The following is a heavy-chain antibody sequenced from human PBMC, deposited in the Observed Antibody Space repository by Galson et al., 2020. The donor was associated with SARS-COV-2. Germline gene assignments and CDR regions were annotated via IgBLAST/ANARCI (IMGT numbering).Heavy chain of an antibody. CDR3: AKDGSRYRSGGSGYRPYYFDD. Sequence: GESLKISCAASGFTFSNYGMHWVRQAPGKGLEWVAVIWYDGSTKYYADSVKGRFTIPRDNSKNTLYLQMNSLRAEDTAVYYCAKDGSRYRSGGSGYRPYYFDDWGQGTLVTVSS. CDR2: IWYDGSTK. D-gene: IGHD2-15*01. J-gene: IGHJ4*02. CDR1: GFTFSNYG. V-gene: IGHV3-33*06.